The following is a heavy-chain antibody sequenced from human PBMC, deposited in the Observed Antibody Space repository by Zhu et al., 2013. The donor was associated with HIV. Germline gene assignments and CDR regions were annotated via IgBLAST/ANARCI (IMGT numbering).Heavy chain of an antibody. CDR3: ATGYPIRFLANF. Sequence: AEVKKPGASVEISCKTSGYTFFAYYMHWVRQAPGKRLEWVGLIHPVNGETIYAETFSDRVTITADTSLDTAYLELTSLRSDDTAVYFCATGYPIRFLANFWGQGTLVTASP. J-gene: IGHJ4*02. CDR1: GYTFFAYY. CDR2: IHPVNGET. D-gene: IGHD3-3*01. V-gene: IGHV1-69-2*01.